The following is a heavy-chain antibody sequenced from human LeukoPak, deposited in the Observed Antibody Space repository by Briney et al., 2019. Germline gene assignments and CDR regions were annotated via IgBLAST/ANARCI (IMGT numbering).Heavy chain of an antibody. V-gene: IGHV3-23*01. CDR1: GFTFSSYG. CDR3: AKSRGSGSKMARGVNFDY. CDR2: ISGSGGST. J-gene: IGHJ4*02. D-gene: IGHD3-10*01. Sequence: PGGSLRLSCAASGFTFSSYGMSWVRQAPGKGLEWVSAISGSGGSTYYADSVKGRFTISRDNSKNTLFLQMNSLRAEDTAVYYCAKSRGSGSKMARGVNFDYWGQGTLVTVSS.